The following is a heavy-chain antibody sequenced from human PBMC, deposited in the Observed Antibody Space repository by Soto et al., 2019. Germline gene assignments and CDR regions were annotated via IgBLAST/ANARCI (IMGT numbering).Heavy chain of an antibody. CDR1: GGSVSSGSYY. Sequence: PSETLSLTCTVSGGSVSSGSYYWSWIRQPPGKGLEWIGYIYYSGSTNYNPSLKSRVTISVDTSKNQFSLKLSSVTVADTAVYYCASSIVGATWGLDYWGQGTLVTVSS. CDR2: IYYSGST. J-gene: IGHJ4*02. V-gene: IGHV4-61*01. D-gene: IGHD1-26*01. CDR3: ASSIVGATWGLDY.